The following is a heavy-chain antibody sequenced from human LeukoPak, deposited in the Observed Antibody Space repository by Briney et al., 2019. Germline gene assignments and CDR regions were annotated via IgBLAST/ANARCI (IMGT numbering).Heavy chain of an antibody. D-gene: IGHD6-19*01. V-gene: IGHV4-59*01. J-gene: IGHJ4*02. Sequence: SETLSLTCAVYGGSFSGYYWSWIRQPPGKGLEWIGYIYYSGSTNYNPSLKSRVTISVDTSKNQFSLKLSSVTAADTAVYYCAREDSSEAFDYWGQGTLVTVSS. CDR3: AREDSSEAFDY. CDR2: IYYSGST. CDR1: GGSFSGYY.